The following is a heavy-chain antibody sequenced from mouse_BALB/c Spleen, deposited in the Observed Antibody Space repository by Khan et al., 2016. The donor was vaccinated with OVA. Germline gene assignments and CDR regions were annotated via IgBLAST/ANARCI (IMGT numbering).Heavy chain of an antibody. CDR2: IDPFNGGT. CDR3: ARHGYVACFAY. CDR1: GYSFTSYY. V-gene: IGHV1-31*01. D-gene: IGHD2-2*01. Sequence: VQLQQSGPELMKPGASVKISCKASGYSFTSYYIHWVKQSHGKRLEWIGYIDPFNGGTSYNPKFKGKAKLTVAKSSSTAYMQLSSLTSDDAAVYYCARHGYVACFAYWGQGTLVTVSA. J-gene: IGHJ3*01.